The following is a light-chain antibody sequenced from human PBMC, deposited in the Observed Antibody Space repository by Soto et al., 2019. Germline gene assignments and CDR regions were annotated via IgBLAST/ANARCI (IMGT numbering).Light chain of an antibody. CDR1: QDISKN. CDR2: AAS. J-gene: IGKJ4*01. Sequence: DILMTQSPSSLSASVGARVTITCRASQDISKNLAWYQQIPGKAPKLLIFAASTLQSGVPSRFSASGSGTYFILTVGGLQPEDAATYYCQQTKGFPLTFGGGTKVEIK. CDR3: QQTKGFPLT. V-gene: IGKV1-12*01.